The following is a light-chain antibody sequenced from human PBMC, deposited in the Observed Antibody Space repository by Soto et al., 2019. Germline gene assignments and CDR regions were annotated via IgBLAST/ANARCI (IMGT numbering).Light chain of an antibody. J-gene: IGKJ4*01. CDR3: QQYKDWPPLT. Sequence: EIVMTQSPVTLSVSPGERVTLSCRASHNVNINLAWYQQRPGQAPRVLIYGASNRASGIPDRFSGSGSGTDFTLTISSLEPDDVALYYCQQYKDWPPLTFGGGTRVEIK. V-gene: IGKV3D-15*01. CDR2: GAS. CDR1: HNVNIN.